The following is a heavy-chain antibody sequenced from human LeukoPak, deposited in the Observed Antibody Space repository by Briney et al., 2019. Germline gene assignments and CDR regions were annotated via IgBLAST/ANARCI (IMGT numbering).Heavy chain of an antibody. CDR3: ARVGGMGAAGTHFDY. D-gene: IGHD6-13*01. CDR1: GYTFTSYD. Sequence: PRASVKVSCKASGYTFTSYDINWVRQATGQGLEWMGWISAYNGNTNYAQRLQGRVTMTTDTSTSTAYMELRSLRSDDTAVYYCARVGGMGAAGTHFDYSGQGTLVTVSS. V-gene: IGHV1-18*01. CDR2: ISAYNGNT. J-gene: IGHJ4*02.